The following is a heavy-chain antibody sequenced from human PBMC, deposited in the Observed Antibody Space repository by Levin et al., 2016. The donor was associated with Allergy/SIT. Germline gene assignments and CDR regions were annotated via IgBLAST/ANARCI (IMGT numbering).Heavy chain of an antibody. V-gene: IGHV3-21*01. J-gene: IGHJ6*02. CDR2: ISSSSSYI. CDR3: ARGFSSGWSPYYYYGMDV. CDR1: GFTFSSYS. D-gene: IGHD6-19*01. Sequence: LSLTCAASGFTFSSYSMNWVRQAPGKGLEWVSSISSSSSYIYYADSVKGRFTISRDNAKNSLYLQMNSLRAEDTAVYYCARGFSSGWSPYYYYGMDVWGQGTTVTVSS.